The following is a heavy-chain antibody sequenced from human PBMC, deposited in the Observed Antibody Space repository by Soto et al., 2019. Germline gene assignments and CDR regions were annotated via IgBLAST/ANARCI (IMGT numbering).Heavy chain of an antibody. CDR2: ISAYNGNT. CDR1: GYTFTNYD. J-gene: IGHJ6*02. Sequence: ASVKVSCKASGYTFTNYDINWVRRAPGQGLEWMGWISAYNGNTNYAQKLQGRVTMTTDTSTSTAYMELRSLRSDDTAVYYCARDYYDSSGYYGPTYYYYGMDVWGQGTTVTVSS. D-gene: IGHD3-22*01. V-gene: IGHV1-18*01. CDR3: ARDYYDSSGYYGPTYYYYGMDV.